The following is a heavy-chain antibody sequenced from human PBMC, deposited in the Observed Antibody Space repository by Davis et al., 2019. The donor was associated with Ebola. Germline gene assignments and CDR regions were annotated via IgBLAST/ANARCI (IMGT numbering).Heavy chain of an antibody. CDR1: GFTFTTYG. CDR3: AGGDGMGV. CDR2: IGYDGRNK. V-gene: IGHV3-30*02. Sequence: PGGSLRLSCAASGFTFTTYGVHWVRQAPGKGLEWVTLIGYDGRNKQYVDSVKDRFTISRDDSKSTVYLQMNSLRAEDTAVYYCAGGDGMGVCGRGTTVTVSS. D-gene: IGHD3-16*01. J-gene: IGHJ6*04.